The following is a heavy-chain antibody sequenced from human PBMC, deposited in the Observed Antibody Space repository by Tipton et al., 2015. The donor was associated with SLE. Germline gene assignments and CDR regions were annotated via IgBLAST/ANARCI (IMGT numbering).Heavy chain of an antibody. V-gene: IGHV4-4*08. CDR1: GDSISGHY. J-gene: IGHJ4*02. D-gene: IGHD2-8*01. CDR2: MDASGNF. CDR3: ARRCGKGLYL. Sequence: TLSLTCTVSGDSISGHYRSWIRQPPGKGLEWIGYMDASGNFNYNPSLQSRITMSVDTSKNQLSLKLTSVTAADTAMYYCARRCGKGLYLWGQGTLVTVSS.